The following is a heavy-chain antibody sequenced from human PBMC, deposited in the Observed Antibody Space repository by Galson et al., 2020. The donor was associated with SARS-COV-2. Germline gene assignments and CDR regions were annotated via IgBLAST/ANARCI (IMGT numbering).Heavy chain of an antibody. CDR2: IYYSGST. Sequence: SETLSLTCTVSGGSISSGDYYWSWIRQPPGKGLEWIGYIYYSGSTYYNPSLKSRVTISVDTSKNQFSLKRSSVTAADTAVYYCARDGPRGSDAFDIWGQGTMVTVSS. CDR3: ARDGPRGSDAFDI. D-gene: IGHD6-13*01. V-gene: IGHV4-30-4*08. J-gene: IGHJ3*02. CDR1: GGSISSGDYY.